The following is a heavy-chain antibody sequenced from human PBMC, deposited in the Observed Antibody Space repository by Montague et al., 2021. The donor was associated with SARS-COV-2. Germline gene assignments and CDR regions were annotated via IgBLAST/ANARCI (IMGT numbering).Heavy chain of an antibody. D-gene: IGHD3-10*01. CDR3: ARLQGGRRSMDD. CDR1: GGSINNYY. V-gene: IGHV4-59*01. CDR2: ISEIGST. J-gene: IGHJ4*02. Sequence: SETLSLTCTVSGGSINNYYWGWIRQPPGKALEYIAYISEIGSTHRNPALKSRVTISVDPSRNQFYLDVNSVTAADTAVYYCARLQGGRRSMDDWGQGTLVPVPS.